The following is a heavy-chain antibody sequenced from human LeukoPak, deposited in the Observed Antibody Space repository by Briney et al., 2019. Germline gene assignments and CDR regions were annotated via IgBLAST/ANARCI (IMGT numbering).Heavy chain of an antibody. Sequence: SETLSLTCTVSGGSISSYYWSWIRQPPGKGLEWIGYIYYSGSTNYSPSLKSRVTISVDTSKNQFSLKLSSVTAADTAVYYCARHQGIRYSGSYVDYWGQGTLVTVSS. CDR2: IYYSGST. J-gene: IGHJ4*02. CDR1: GGSISSYY. V-gene: IGHV4-59*08. CDR3: ARHQGIRYSGSYVDY. D-gene: IGHD1-26*01.